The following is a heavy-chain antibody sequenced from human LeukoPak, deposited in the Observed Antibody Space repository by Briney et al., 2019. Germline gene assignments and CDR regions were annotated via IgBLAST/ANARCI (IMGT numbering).Heavy chain of an antibody. CDR1: GFTFDDYA. Sequence: GGSLRLSCAASGFTFDDYAMHWVRQAPGKGLEWVSGISWNSGSIGYADSVKGRFTISRDNAKNSLYLQMYSLRAEDTALYYCAKAYQRGYSYGGNIDYWGQGTLVTVSS. CDR2: ISWNSGSI. V-gene: IGHV3-9*01. J-gene: IGHJ4*02. CDR3: AKAYQRGYSYGGNIDY. D-gene: IGHD5-18*01.